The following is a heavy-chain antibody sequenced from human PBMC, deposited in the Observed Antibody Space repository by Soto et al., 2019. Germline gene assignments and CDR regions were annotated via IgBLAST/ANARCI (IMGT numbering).Heavy chain of an antibody. V-gene: IGHV3-30-3*01. CDR1: GFTFDAYA. J-gene: IGHJ6*02. CDR3: AKAAAAAYYYYYYGMDV. D-gene: IGHD6-13*01. CDR2: ISSDVTKK. Sequence: GGSLRLSCAASGFTFDAYAMHWVRQAPCKGLEWVALISSDVTKKHFADSVKGRFTISRDNSQNTVYLVMQSLRGEYTAVYYCAKAAAAAYYYYYYGMDVWGQGTTVTVSS.